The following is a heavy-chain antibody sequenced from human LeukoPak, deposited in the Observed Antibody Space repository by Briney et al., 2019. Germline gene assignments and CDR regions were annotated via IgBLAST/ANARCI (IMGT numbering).Heavy chain of an antibody. V-gene: IGHV3-23*01. D-gene: IGHD4-17*01. J-gene: IGHJ4*02. CDR1: GFTFSSYA. CDR3: AKPTTVTRPSDY. Sequence: SGGSLRLSCAASGFTFSSYAMTWVRQAPGKGLEWVSVISGSGGSTDYADSVKGRFTISRDNSKNTLYLQMNSLRAEDTAVYYCAKPTTVTRPSDYWGQGTLVTVSS. CDR2: ISGSGGST.